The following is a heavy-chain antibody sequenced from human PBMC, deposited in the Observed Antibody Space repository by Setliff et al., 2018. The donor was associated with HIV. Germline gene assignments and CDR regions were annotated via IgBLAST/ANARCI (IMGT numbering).Heavy chain of an antibody. CDR1: GGSISSGSHY. CDR2: IYTSGRT. D-gene: IGHD2-15*01. Sequence: KPSETLSLTCTVSGGSISSGSHYWSWIRQPAGKGLEWIGLIYTSGRTNYNPSLKSRVTISVDRSKNQFSLNLSSVTAADTAMYYCASAYSETNYYYYMDVWGKGTTVTVSS. J-gene: IGHJ6*03. CDR3: ASAYSETNYYYYMDV. V-gene: IGHV4-61*02.